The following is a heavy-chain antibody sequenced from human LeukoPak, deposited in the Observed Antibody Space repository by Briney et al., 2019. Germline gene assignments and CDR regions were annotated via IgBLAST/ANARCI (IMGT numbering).Heavy chain of an antibody. J-gene: IGHJ1*01. V-gene: IGHV3-64D*06. D-gene: IGHD2-8*01. CDR3: ASMYFSQYLHR. CDR2: ISSNGGST. Sequence: PGGSLRLSCSASGFTYSSYAMHWVRQAPAKGLEYVSAISSNGGSTYYADSGKGRFTIFRDNSQNTLYLQMSSLRAEDTPVYYCASMYFSQYLHRWVQGTLVSVS. CDR1: GFTYSSYA.